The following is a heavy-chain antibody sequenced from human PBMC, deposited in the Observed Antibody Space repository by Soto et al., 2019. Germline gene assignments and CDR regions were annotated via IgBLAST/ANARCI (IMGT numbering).Heavy chain of an antibody. CDR2: ISAYNGNT. J-gene: IGHJ6*03. Sequence: QVQLVQSGAEVKKPGASVKVSCKASGYTFTSYGISWVRQAPGQGLEWMGWISAYNGNTNYAQKLQGRVTMTTDTSTSTAYMELRSLRSDDTAVYYCARKVAAAGRAFFYYYYYMDVGGKGTTVTVAS. V-gene: IGHV1-18*01. CDR3: ARKVAAAGRAFFYYYYYMDV. D-gene: IGHD6-13*01. CDR1: GYTFTSYG.